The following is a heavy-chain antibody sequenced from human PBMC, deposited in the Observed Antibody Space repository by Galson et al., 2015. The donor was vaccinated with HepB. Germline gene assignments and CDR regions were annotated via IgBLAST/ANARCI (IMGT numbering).Heavy chain of an antibody. J-gene: IGHJ4*02. V-gene: IGHV4-4*02. CDR2: IHHGST. CDR1: GDSITNHHW. CDR3: ARNGVYSLDY. Sequence: LTCVVSGDSITNHHWWSWVRQPPGKGLEWIGEIHHGSTNYNPSLKSRVTISVDKSKNQFSLRLNSVTAADTAVYYCARNGVYSLDYWGQGTLVTASS. D-gene: IGHD4-17*01.